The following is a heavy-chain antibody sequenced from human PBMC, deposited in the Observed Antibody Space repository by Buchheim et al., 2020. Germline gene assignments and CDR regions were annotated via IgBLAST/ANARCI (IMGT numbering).Heavy chain of an antibody. CDR1: GFSFNDSG. Sequence: VQLLESGGGLVQPEESLRLSCAASGFSFNDSGMHWVRQAQGKGLEWVSAFSASRDVTFDADSVMGRFTVSRDNSRSVLYLQMNRLQAEDTAVYYCAKSPVGGWYVDHWGQGT. D-gene: IGHD6-19*01. CDR2: FSASRDVT. V-gene: IGHV3-23*01. J-gene: IGHJ4*02. CDR3: AKSPVGGWYVDH.